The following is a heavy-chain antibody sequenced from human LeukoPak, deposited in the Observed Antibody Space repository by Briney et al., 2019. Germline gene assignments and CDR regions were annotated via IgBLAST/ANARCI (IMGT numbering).Heavy chain of an antibody. V-gene: IGHV3-23*01. CDR2: ISGSGGNT. CDR1: GFTFNNYA. CDR3: AKSLGYSYGDFDI. Sequence: GGSLRLSCAASGFTFNNYAMSWVRQAPGKGLEWVSAISGSGGNTYYADSVKGRFTISRDNSKNTLYLQMNSLRAEDTAVYYCAKSLGYSYGDFDIWGQGTMVTVSS. D-gene: IGHD5-18*01. J-gene: IGHJ3*02.